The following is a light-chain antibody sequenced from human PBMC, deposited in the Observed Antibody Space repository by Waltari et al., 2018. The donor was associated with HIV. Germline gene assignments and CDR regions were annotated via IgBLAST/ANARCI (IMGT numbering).Light chain of an antibody. CDR3: QQRRNWPPLT. Sequence: EIVLTQSPATLSLSPGERATLSCRASQSVSSYLAWYQQKPGQPPRLLIYDASNRATGIPARFSGSRSGTDFTLTISSLEPEDFAVYYCQQRRNWPPLTFGGGTKVEIK. CDR1: QSVSSY. V-gene: IGKV3-11*01. CDR2: DAS. J-gene: IGKJ4*01.